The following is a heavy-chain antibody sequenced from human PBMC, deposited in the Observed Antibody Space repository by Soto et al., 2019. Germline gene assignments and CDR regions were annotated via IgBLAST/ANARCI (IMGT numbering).Heavy chain of an antibody. CDR1: GYTFTSYA. J-gene: IGHJ4*02. CDR3: ARAFNGDPPDY. D-gene: IGHD4-17*01. CDR2: INAGNGNT. Sequence: ASVNVSCKASGYTFTSYAMHWVRQAPGQRLEWMGWINAGNGNTKYSQKFQGRVTITRDTSASTAYMELSSLRSEDTSVYYCARAFNGDPPDYWGQGTLVTVSS. V-gene: IGHV1-3*01.